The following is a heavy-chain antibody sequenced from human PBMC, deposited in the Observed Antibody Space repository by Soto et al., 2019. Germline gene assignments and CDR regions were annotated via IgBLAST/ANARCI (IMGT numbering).Heavy chain of an antibody. V-gene: IGHV3-30-3*01. CDR2: ISYDGSNK. CDR1: GFTFSSYA. Sequence: GGSLRLSCAASGFTFSSYAMHWVRQAPGKGLEWVAVISYDGSNKYYADSMKGRFTISRDNSKNTLYLQMNSLRAEDTAVYYCASGPGTPGLGVVVMDWGQGTLVTVSS. J-gene: IGHJ4*02. CDR3: ASGPGTPGLGVVVMD. D-gene: IGHD3-22*01.